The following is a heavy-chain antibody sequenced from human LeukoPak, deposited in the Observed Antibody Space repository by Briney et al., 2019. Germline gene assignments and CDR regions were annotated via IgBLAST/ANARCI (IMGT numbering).Heavy chain of an antibody. V-gene: IGHV4-34*01. Sequence: SETLSLTCAVYGGSFSGYYWGWIRQPPGKGLEWIGEINHSGSTNYNPSLKSRVTISVDTSKNQFSLKLSSVTAADTAVYYCARYSSSWYSPYYYGMDVWGQGTTVTVSS. D-gene: IGHD6-13*01. J-gene: IGHJ6*02. CDR3: ARYSSSWYSPYYYGMDV. CDR2: INHSGST. CDR1: GGSFSGYY.